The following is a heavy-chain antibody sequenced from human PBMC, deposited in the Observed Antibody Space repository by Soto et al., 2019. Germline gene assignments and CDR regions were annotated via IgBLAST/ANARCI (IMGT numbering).Heavy chain of an antibody. CDR1: GYTFSSYA. D-gene: IGHD3-22*01. CDR3: ARARDSSGYYLDY. Sequence: QVQLVQSGAEVKESGASVKVSCKASGYTFSSYAISWVRQAPGQGLEWMGGIIPIFGTANYAQKFQGRVTITADESTSTAYMELSSLRSEDTAVYYCARARDSSGYYLDYWGQGTLVTVSS. CDR2: IIPIFGTA. J-gene: IGHJ4*02. V-gene: IGHV1-69*01.